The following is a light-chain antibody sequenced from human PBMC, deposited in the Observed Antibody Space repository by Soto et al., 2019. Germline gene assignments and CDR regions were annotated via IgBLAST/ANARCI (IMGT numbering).Light chain of an antibody. CDR2: DVS. CDR1: SSDVGGYNY. Sequence: QSVLTQPASVSGSPGQSITISCTGPSSDVGGYNYVSWYQQHPGKAPKLMIYDVSNRPSGVSNRFSGSKSGNTASLTISGLQDEDEADYYCSSYTSSNTLHVLFGGGTKLTVL. CDR3: SSYTSSNTLHVL. J-gene: IGLJ2*01. V-gene: IGLV2-14*01.